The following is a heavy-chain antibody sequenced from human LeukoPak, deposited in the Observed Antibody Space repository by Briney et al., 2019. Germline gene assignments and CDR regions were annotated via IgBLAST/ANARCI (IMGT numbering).Heavy chain of an antibody. CDR3: ARLHARKHYFDY. D-gene: IGHD1-14*01. V-gene: IGHV1-18*01. J-gene: IGHJ4*02. CDR1: GYTFTSYG. Sequence: ASVKVSCKASGYTFTSYGISWVGQAPGQGLEWMGWISAYNGNTNYAQKLQGRVTMTTDTSTSTAYMELRSLRSDDTAVYYCARLHARKHYFDYWGQGTLVTVSS. CDR2: ISAYNGNT.